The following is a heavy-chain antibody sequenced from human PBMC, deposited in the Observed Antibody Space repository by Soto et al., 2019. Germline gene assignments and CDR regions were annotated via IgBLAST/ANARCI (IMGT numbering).Heavy chain of an antibody. CDR1: GGSISSGGYS. Sequence: SETLSLTCAVSGGSISSGGYSWSWIRQPPGEGLEWIGYIYHSGSTYYNPSLKSRVTISVDRSKNQFSLKLSSVTAADTAVYYCARGGRYSESSMDVWGQGTTVTVSS. CDR2: IYHSGST. V-gene: IGHV4-30-2*01. D-gene: IGHD1-1*01. J-gene: IGHJ6*02. CDR3: ARGGRYSESSMDV.